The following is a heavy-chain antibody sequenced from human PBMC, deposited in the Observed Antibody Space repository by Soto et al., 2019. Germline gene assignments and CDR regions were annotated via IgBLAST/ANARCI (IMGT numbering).Heavy chain of an antibody. J-gene: IGHJ4*02. CDR2: INPGGGRT. Sequence: ASVKVSCKASGYTFTSYYIHWVRQAPGQGLEWVAMINPGGGRTKNAQMFQGRVTLTRDTSTGTVDMELSSLTSADTAVYYCARGPSCGGDCYLFDYWGQGSLVTVSS. CDR1: GYTFTSYY. V-gene: IGHV1-46*01. CDR3: ARGPSCGGDCYLFDY. D-gene: IGHD2-21*02.